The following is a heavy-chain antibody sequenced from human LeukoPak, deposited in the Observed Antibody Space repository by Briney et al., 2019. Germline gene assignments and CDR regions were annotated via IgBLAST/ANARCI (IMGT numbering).Heavy chain of an antibody. CDR2: IYYSGST. Sequence: SETLSLTCTVSGGSISSYYWSWIRQPPGKGLEWIGYIYYSGSTNYNPSLKSRVTISVDTSKNQFSLKLSSATAADTAVYYCASLRWEGGYPIRFDYWGQGTLVTVSS. J-gene: IGHJ4*02. CDR3: ASLRWEGGYPIRFDY. D-gene: IGHD5-12*01. CDR1: GGSISSYY. V-gene: IGHV4-59*08.